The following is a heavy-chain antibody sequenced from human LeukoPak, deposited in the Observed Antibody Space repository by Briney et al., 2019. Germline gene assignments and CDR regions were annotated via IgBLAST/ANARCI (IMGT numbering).Heavy chain of an antibody. CDR1: GYTFTDYF. V-gene: IGHV1-2*02. D-gene: IGHD3-3*01. J-gene: IGHJ3*02. CDR3: ARGPRITIFGVVMANDAFDI. CDR2: INPKSGGT. Sequence: ASVKVSCKASGYTFTDYFMNWVRQAAGQGREWMGWINPKSGGTVYAQKFQGRVTMTRDTSSSTAYMELSRLRFDDTVVYYCARGPRITIFGVVMANDAFDIWGQGTMVTVSS.